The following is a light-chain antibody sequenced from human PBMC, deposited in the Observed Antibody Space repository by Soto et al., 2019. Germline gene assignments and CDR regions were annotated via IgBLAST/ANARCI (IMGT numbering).Light chain of an antibody. CDR1: QNINNC. Sequence: DIQMTQSPSSLYASVGDSVTITCRASQNINNCLNWYQQKPGKAPKLLIYAASSLQSGVPSRFTGSGFGTDFTLTISSLQPEDFATYYCQQSYSSPRTFGQGTKVDIK. V-gene: IGKV1-39*01. CDR2: AAS. CDR3: QQSYSSPRT. J-gene: IGKJ1*01.